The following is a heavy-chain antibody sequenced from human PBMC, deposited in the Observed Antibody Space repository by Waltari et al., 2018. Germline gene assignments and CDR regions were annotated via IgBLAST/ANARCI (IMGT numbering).Heavy chain of an antibody. Sequence: QVRLVQSGAEVKKPGSSVKVSCKAFGGSFSSYSINWVRQAPGQGLEWMGGIIPVLGTTNDAQKFQDRLAITADESTSTVYMELSSLRSEDTAAYYCTTSSYCGTTTCYQYYGMDVWGQGTTVTVSS. CDR3: TTSSYCGTTTCYQYYGMDV. V-gene: IGHV1-69*01. J-gene: IGHJ6*02. D-gene: IGHD2-2*01. CDR1: GGSFSSYS. CDR2: IIPVLGTT.